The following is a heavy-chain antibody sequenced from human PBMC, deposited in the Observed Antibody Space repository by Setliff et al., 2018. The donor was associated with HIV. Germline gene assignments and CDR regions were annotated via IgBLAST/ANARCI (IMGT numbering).Heavy chain of an antibody. CDR1: GGSISSGSYY. CDR2: VFHSGSD. J-gene: IGHJ4*02. CDR3: ASGREAVAGALHFDY. D-gene: IGHD6-19*01. Sequence: PSETLSLTCTVSGGSISSGSYYWSWIRQPAGKALEWLGSVFHSGSDYYNPSLKSRVIISVDTSKNQFSLKLNSVTAADTAVYYCASGREAVAGALHFDYWGQGPLVTVSS. V-gene: IGHV4-39*01.